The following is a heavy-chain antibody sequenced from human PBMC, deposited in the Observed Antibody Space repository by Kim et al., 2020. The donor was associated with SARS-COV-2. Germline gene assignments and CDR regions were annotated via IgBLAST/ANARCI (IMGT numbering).Heavy chain of an antibody. J-gene: IGHJ4*02. V-gene: IGHV3-13*01. CDR1: GFTFSSYD. D-gene: IGHD6-6*01. CDR2: IGTAGDT. Sequence: GGSLRLSCAASGFTFSSYDMHWVRQATGKGLEWVSAIGTAGDTYYPGSVKGRFTISRENAKNSLYLQMNSLRAGDTAVYYCARSAASSSSVYFDYWGQGTLVTVSS. CDR3: ARSAASSSSVYFDY.